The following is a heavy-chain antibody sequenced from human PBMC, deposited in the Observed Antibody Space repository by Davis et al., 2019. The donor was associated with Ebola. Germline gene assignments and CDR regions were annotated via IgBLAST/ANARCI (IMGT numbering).Heavy chain of an antibody. CDR3: AKGGITMDRGASF. D-gene: IGHD3-10*01. J-gene: IGHJ1*01. CDR1: GFSSSNFA. CDR2: IAYDGSVK. V-gene: IGHV3-30*04. Sequence: GGSLRPSCAASGFSSSNFAMHWVRQVSGKGLEWVAVIAYDGSVKYYADSVQGRFSTSRDNSMSTLDLQLNGLTAEDSGIYYCAKGGITMDRGASFWGQGTLVSVSS.